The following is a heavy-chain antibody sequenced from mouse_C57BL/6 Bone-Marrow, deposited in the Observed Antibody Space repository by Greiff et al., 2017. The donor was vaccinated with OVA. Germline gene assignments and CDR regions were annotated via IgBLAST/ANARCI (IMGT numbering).Heavy chain of an antibody. CDR1: GFTFSDYY. V-gene: IGHV5-16*01. Sequence: EVKLMESEGGLVQPGSSMKLSCTASGFTFSDYYMAWVRQVPEKGLEWVANINYDGSSTYYLDSLKSRFIISRDNAKNILYLQMSSLKSEDTATYDCARDDGNFYAMDYWGQGTSVTVSS. D-gene: IGHD2-1*01. CDR3: ARDDGNFYAMDY. CDR2: INYDGSST. J-gene: IGHJ4*01.